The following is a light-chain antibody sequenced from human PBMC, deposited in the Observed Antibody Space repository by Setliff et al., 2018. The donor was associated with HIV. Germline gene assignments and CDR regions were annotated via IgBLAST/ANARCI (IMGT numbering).Light chain of an antibody. CDR3: ISYTSSSTYV. CDR1: SSDVGGYNY. CDR2: DVS. V-gene: IGLV2-14*03. J-gene: IGLJ1*01. Sequence: QSVLTQPASVSGSPGQSITIPCTGTSSDVGGYNYVSWYQHHPGKAPKLMIYDVSKRPSGVSSRFSGSKSGNTASLTISGLQTEDEADYYCISYTSSSTYVFGTGTKVTVL.